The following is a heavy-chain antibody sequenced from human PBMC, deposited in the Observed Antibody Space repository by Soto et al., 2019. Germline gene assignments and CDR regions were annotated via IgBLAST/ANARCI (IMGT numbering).Heavy chain of an antibody. CDR1: GYSFTSYW. CDR2: IYPGDSDT. Sequence: GESLKISCKGSGYSFTSYWIGWVRQMPGKGLEWMGIIYPGDSDTRYSPSFQGQVTISADKSISTAYLQWSSLKASDTAMYYCARRRDCSSTSCYAIPGGMDVWGQGTTVTVSS. D-gene: IGHD2-2*01. CDR3: ARRRDCSSTSCYAIPGGMDV. J-gene: IGHJ6*02. V-gene: IGHV5-51*01.